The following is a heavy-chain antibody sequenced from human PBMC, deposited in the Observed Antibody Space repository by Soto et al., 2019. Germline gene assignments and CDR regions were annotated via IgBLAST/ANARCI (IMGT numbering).Heavy chain of an antibody. CDR2: IVVGSGNT. D-gene: IGHD6-13*01. J-gene: IGHJ6*02. CDR1: GFTFTSSA. Sequence: SVKVSCKASGFTFTSSAVQWVRRARGQRLEWIGWIVVGSGNTNYAEKFQERVTSTRGMSTSTAYMELSSLSSEDTAVYYCAADRPPYTSSWYVEYYGMDVWPQGTTVTVSS. V-gene: IGHV1-58*01. CDR3: AADRPPYTSSWYVEYYGMDV.